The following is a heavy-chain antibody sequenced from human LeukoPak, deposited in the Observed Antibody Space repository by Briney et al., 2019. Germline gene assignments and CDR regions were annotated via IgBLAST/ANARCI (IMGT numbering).Heavy chain of an antibody. V-gene: IGHV1-24*01. Sequence: ASVKVSCKASGYTFTRYYMHWVRQAPGKGLEWMGGFDPEDGETIYAQKFQGRVTMTEDTSTDTAYMELSSLRSEDTAAYYCATGIAVAGTYPFDYWGQGTLVTVSS. CDR3: ATGIAVAGTYPFDY. CDR2: FDPEDGET. CDR1: GYTFTRYY. J-gene: IGHJ4*02. D-gene: IGHD6-19*01.